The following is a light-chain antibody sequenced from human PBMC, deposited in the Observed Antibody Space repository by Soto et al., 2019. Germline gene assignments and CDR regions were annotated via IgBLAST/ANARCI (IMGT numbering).Light chain of an antibody. Sequence: EIVMTQSPATLSVSPGERATLSCRASQTFSNNLAWYQQKPGQAPRLLIYAASTRATGIPARFSGGGSGTEFTLTISSLQSGDIAVYYCQQYNNWPFTFGPGTKVDIK. CDR3: QQYNNWPFT. CDR1: QTFSNN. V-gene: IGKV3-15*01. J-gene: IGKJ3*01. CDR2: AAS.